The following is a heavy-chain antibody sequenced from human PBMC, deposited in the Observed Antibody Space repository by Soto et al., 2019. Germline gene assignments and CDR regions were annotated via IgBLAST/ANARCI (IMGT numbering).Heavy chain of an antibody. J-gene: IGHJ3*01. CDR3: AKDRSSSWYRLVPHIPSDF. D-gene: IGHD6-13*01. Sequence: PGGSLRLSCAASGFTFSSYAMSWVRQAPGKGLEWVSAISGSGGSTYYADSVKGRFTISRDNSKNTLYLQMNSLRAEDTAVYYCAKDRSSSWYRLVPHIPSDFWGQGTMVPVSS. CDR2: ISGSGGST. CDR1: GFTFSSYA. V-gene: IGHV3-23*01.